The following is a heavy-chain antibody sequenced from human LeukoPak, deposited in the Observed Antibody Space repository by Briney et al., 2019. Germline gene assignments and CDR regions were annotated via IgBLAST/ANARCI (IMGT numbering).Heavy chain of an antibody. J-gene: IGHJ6*03. CDR1: GGTFSSYA. Sequence: SVKVSCKASGGTFSSYAISWVRQAAGQGLEWMGGIIPIFGTANYAQKFQGRVTITTDESTSTAYMELSSLRSEDTAVYYCARGVVVPAATPYYYYYYMDVWGKGTTVTVSS. V-gene: IGHV1-69*05. D-gene: IGHD2-2*01. CDR3: ARGVVVPAATPYYYYYYMDV. CDR2: IIPIFGTA.